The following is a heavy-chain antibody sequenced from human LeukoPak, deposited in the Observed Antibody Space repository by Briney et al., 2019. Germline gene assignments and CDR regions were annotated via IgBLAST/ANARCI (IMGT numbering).Heavy chain of an antibody. CDR1: GFTFSNYI. CDR2: ISYDGSNK. V-gene: IGHV3-30*04. D-gene: IGHD3-22*01. CDR3: VYDSSGYYYGYFDY. Sequence: GGSLRLSCAASGFTFSNYIMHWVRQAPGKGLEWVAVISYDGSNKYYADSVKGRFTISRDNSKNTLYLQMNSLRAEDTAVYYCVYDSSGYYYGYFDYWGQGTLVTVSS. J-gene: IGHJ4*02.